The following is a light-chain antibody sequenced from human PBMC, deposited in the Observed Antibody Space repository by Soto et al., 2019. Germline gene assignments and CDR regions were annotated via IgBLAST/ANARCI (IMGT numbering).Light chain of an antibody. CDR2: DAS. Sequence: EIVLTQSPGTLSLSPGERATLSCRASQSVSSSYLAWYQQKPGQAPRLLIYDASSRATGIPDRFSGSGSGTVFTITISRLEAEDFAVYYCQQYGSSPLTFGPGTKVDIK. V-gene: IGKV3-20*01. J-gene: IGKJ3*01. CDR1: QSVSSSY. CDR3: QQYGSSPLT.